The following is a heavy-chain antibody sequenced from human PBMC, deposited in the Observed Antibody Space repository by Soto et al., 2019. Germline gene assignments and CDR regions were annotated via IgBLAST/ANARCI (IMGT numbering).Heavy chain of an antibody. CDR2: IFHSGST. V-gene: IGHV4-39*07. D-gene: IGHD4-17*01. CDR3: ARSQTTVTSYDY. Sequence: SETLSLTLTVSGGPISSSSYYWGWIRQPPGQGLEWIASIFHSGSTYYNPSLKSRVTISVDRSKNQFSLKLSSVTAADTAVYYCARSQTTVTSYDYWGQGTLVTVSS. CDR1: GGPISSSSYY. J-gene: IGHJ4*02.